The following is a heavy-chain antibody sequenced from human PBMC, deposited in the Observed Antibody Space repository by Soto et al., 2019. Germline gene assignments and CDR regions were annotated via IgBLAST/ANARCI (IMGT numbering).Heavy chain of an antibody. Sequence: HPGGSLRLSCAASGFTFSSYAMSWVRQAPGKGLERVSAISGSGGSTYYADSVKGRFTISRDNSKNTLYLQMNSLRAEDTAVYYCAKDFGDDFWSGLDWFDPWGQGTLVTVSS. D-gene: IGHD3-3*01. J-gene: IGHJ5*02. CDR2: ISGSGGST. CDR1: GFTFSSYA. V-gene: IGHV3-23*01. CDR3: AKDFGDDFWSGLDWFDP.